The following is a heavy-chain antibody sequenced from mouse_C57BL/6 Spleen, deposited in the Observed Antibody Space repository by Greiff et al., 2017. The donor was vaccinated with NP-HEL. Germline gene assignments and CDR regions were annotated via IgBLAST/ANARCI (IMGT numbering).Heavy chain of an antibody. V-gene: IGHV1-5*01. CDR2: IYPGNSDT. D-gene: IGHD1-1*01. CDR1: GYTFTSYW. J-gene: IGHJ2*01. CDR3: TREEGAHYGSENY. Sequence: EVQLQQSGTVLARPGASVKMSCKTSGYTFTSYWMHWVKQRPGQGLEWIGAIYPGNSDTSYNQKFKGKAKLTAVTSASTAYMELSSLTNEDSAVYYCTREEGAHYGSENYWGQGTTLTVSS.